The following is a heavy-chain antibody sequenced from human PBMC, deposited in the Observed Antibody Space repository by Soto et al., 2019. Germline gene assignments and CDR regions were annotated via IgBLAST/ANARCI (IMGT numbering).Heavy chain of an antibody. V-gene: IGHV1-18*01. CDR1: GYTFTSYG. J-gene: IGHJ4*02. D-gene: IGHD2-2*01. Sequence: ASVKVSCKASGYTFTSYGISWVRQAPGQGLEWMGWISAYNGNTNYAQKLQGRVTMTTDTSTSTAYMELRSLRSDDTAVYYCARELQGNCRRTRCYCCFDYWGQGTRVTVSS. CDR3: ARELQGNCRRTRCYCCFDY. CDR2: ISAYNGNT.